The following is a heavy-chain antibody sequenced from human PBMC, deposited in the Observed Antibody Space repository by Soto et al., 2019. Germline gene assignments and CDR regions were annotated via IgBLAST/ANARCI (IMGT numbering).Heavy chain of an antibody. V-gene: IGHV4-30-4*01. D-gene: IGHD5-12*01. CDR3: ARVEMATIGTFDY. CDR2: IYYSGST. CDR1: GGSISSGDYY. J-gene: IGHJ4*02. Sequence: SETLSLTCTVSGGSISSGDYYWSWIRQPPGKGLEWIGYIYYSGSTYYNPSLKSRVTISVDTSKNQFSLKLSSVTAADTAVYYCARVEMATIGTFDYWGQGTLVTVSS.